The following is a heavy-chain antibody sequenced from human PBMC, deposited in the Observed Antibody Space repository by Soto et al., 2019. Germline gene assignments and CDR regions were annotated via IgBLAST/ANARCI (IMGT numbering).Heavy chain of an antibody. D-gene: IGHD7-27*01. Sequence: SETLSLTCTVSGGSINTAAYYWSWIRQPPGEDLEWIGHIYNSGTTYINPSLKSRVTISADTSKNQFSLKLTSVTAAGTALYYCARGPAGDKVDYWGRGTLVTVSS. J-gene: IGHJ4*02. V-gene: IGHV4-30-4*08. CDR2: IYNSGTT. CDR1: GGSINTAAYY. CDR3: ARGPAGDKVDY.